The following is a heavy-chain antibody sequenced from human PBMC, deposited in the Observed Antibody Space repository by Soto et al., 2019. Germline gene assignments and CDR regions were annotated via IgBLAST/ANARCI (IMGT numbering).Heavy chain of an antibody. CDR1: GYTFTSYA. Sequence: SVKVSCKASGYTFTSYAISWVRQAPGQGLEWMGGIIPIFGTANYAQKFQGRVTITADESTSTAYMELSSLRSEDTAVYYCARDFSGPTTLYYYYGMDVWGQGTTVTVSS. CDR2: IIPIFGTA. J-gene: IGHJ6*02. CDR3: ARDFSGPTTLYYYYGMDV. D-gene: IGHD1-26*01. V-gene: IGHV1-69*13.